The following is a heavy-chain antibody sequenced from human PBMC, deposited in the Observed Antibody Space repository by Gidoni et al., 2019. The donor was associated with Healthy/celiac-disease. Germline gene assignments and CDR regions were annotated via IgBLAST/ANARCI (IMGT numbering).Heavy chain of an antibody. D-gene: IGHD1-26*01. CDR1: GFTFDDYA. V-gene: IGHV3-9*01. CDR3: AKDIRGSYSEHYFDY. CDR2: ISWNSGSI. Sequence: EVQLVESGGGLVQPGRSLRLSCAASGFTFDDYAMHWVRQAPGKGLEWVSGISWNSGSIGYADSVKGRFTISRDNAKNSLYLQMNSLRAEDTALYYCAKDIRGSYSEHYFDYWGQGTLVTVSS. J-gene: IGHJ4*02.